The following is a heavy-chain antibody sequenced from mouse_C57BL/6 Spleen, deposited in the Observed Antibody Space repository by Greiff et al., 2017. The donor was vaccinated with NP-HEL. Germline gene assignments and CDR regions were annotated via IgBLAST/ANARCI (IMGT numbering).Heavy chain of an antibody. CDR3: ARDYGNPFAY. Sequence: VQLQQPGAELVRPGTSVKLSCKASGYTFTSYWMHWVKQRPGQGLEWIGVIDPSDSYTNYNQKFKGKATLTVDTSSSTAYMQLSSLTSEDSAVYYCARDYGNPFAYWGQGTLVTVSA. CDR1: GYTFTSYW. V-gene: IGHV1-59*01. D-gene: IGHD2-1*01. J-gene: IGHJ3*01. CDR2: IDPSDSYT.